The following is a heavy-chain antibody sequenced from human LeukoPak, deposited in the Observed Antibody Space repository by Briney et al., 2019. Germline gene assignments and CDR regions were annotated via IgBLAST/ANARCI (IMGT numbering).Heavy chain of an antibody. V-gene: IGHV3-48*03. CDR2: ISSSGSTI. CDR3: ASSMIVVVRKGYFDY. D-gene: IGHD3-22*01. CDR1: GFTFSSYE. J-gene: IGHJ4*02. Sequence: PGGSLRLSCAASGFTFSSYEMNWVRQAPGKGLEWVSYISSSGSTIYYADSVKSRFTISRDNAKNSLYLQMNSLRAEDTAVYYCASSMIVVVRKGYFDYWGQGTLVTVSS.